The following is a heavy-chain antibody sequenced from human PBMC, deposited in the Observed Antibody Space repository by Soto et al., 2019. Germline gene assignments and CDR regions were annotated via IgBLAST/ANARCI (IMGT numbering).Heavy chain of an antibody. J-gene: IGHJ4*02. Sequence: EVQMLESGGGLVQPGGSLRLSCAASGFIFSNYAMSWVRQAPGKGLEWVAGMGGANGDTYYADSVRGRFAIARDNSKSTLFLQMNSLRAEDTAFYYCVRADSGLGLRPEFAYWGQGTLVTVSS. CDR2: MGGANGDT. D-gene: IGHD5-12*01. CDR3: VRADSGLGLRPEFAY. CDR1: GFIFSNYA. V-gene: IGHV3-23*01.